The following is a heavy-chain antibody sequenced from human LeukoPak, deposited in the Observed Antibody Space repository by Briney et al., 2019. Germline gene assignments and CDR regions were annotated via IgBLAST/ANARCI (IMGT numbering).Heavy chain of an antibody. CDR3: AREWVTVTTLGAFDI. V-gene: IGHV1-8*03. J-gene: IGHJ3*02. D-gene: IGHD4-11*01. Sequence: ASVKVSCKASGYTFTSYDINWVRQATGQGLEWMGWMNPNSGNTGYAQKFQGSVTITSNTSRSTAYMALSSQISEDTAVYYCAREWVTVTTLGAFDIWGQGTMVTVSS. CDR1: GYTFTSYD. CDR2: MNPNSGNT.